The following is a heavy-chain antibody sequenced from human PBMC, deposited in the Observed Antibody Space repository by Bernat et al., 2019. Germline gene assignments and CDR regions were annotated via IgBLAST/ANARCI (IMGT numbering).Heavy chain of an antibody. CDR3: AKGTIAVYENGMDV. J-gene: IGHJ6*02. D-gene: IGHD2-8*01. CDR1: GFTFSSYG. V-gene: IGHV3-30*18. Sequence: QVQLVESGGGVVQPGRSLRLSCAASGFTFSSYGMHWVRQAPGKGLEWVAVILYDGSNKYYADSVKGRFTISRDNSKNTLYLQMKSLRAEDTAVYYCAKGTIAVYENGMDVWGQGTTVTVSS. CDR2: ILYDGSNK.